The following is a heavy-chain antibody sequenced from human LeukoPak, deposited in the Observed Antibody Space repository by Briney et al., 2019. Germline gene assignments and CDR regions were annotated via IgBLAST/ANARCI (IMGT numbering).Heavy chain of an antibody. CDR3: ARDHEEAGNYFDY. D-gene: IGHD6-19*01. Sequence: QPGGSLRLSCAASXFTFSSYEMNWVRQAPGKGLEWVSYISVSGSTIYYADSVKGRFTISRDNAKNSLYLQMNSLRAEDTAVYYCARDHEEAGNYFDYWGQGTLVTVSS. CDR1: XFTFSSYE. V-gene: IGHV3-48*03. CDR2: ISVSGSTI. J-gene: IGHJ4*02.